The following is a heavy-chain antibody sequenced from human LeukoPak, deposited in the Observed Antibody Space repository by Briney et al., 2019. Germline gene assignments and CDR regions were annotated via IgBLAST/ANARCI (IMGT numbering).Heavy chain of an antibody. Sequence: ASVKVSCKASGYTFTSYGISWVRQAPGQGLGWMGWISAYNGNTNYAQKLQGRVTMTTDTSTSTAYMELRSLRSDDTAVYYCARDSLEDYYDSSGYRYDAFDIWGQGTMVTVSS. J-gene: IGHJ3*02. CDR2: ISAYNGNT. CDR3: ARDSLEDYYDSSGYRYDAFDI. D-gene: IGHD3-22*01. CDR1: GYTFTSYG. V-gene: IGHV1-18*01.